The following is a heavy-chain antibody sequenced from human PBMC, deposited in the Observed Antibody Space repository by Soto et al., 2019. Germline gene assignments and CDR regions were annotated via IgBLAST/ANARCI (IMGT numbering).Heavy chain of an antibody. CDR1: GYTFTGYY. CDR3: ARARRGTYYDTQGPYFQH. D-gene: IGHD3-22*01. V-gene: IGHV1-2*02. CDR2: INPNSGGT. Sequence: GASVKVSCKASGYTFTGYYMHWVRQAPGQGLEWMGWINPNSGGTNYAQKFQGRVTMTRDTSISTAYMELSRLRSDDTAVYYCARARRGTYYDTQGPYFQHWGQGTLVTVSS. J-gene: IGHJ1*01.